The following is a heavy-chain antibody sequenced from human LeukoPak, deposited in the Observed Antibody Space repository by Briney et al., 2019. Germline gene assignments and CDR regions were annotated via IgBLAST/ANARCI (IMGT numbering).Heavy chain of an antibody. D-gene: IGHD4-17*01. Sequence: GGSLRLSCVASGFTFSTHAMSWVRQAPGKGLEWVSSISSSSSYIYYADSVKGRFTISRDNAKNSLYLQMNSLRVEDTAVYYCAKEIWPTVTTPGHTHFDYWGQGTLVTVSS. CDR3: AKEIWPTVTTPGHTHFDY. CDR2: ISSSSSYI. J-gene: IGHJ4*02. CDR1: GFTFSTHA. V-gene: IGHV3-21*01.